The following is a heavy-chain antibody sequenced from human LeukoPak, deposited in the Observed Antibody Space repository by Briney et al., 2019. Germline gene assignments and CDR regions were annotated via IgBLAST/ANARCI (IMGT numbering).Heavy chain of an antibody. D-gene: IGHD2-15*01. CDR1: GYTFTSYG. V-gene: IGHV1-18*01. Sequence: ASVKVSCKASGYTFTSYGISWVRQAPGQGLEWMGWISAYNGNTNYAQKLQGRVTMTTDTSTSTAYMELRSLRSDDTAVYYCAVGLLRVGDYCSGGSCLGEVDYWGQGTLVTVSS. CDR2: ISAYNGNT. CDR3: AVGLLRVGDYCSGGSCLGEVDY. J-gene: IGHJ4*02.